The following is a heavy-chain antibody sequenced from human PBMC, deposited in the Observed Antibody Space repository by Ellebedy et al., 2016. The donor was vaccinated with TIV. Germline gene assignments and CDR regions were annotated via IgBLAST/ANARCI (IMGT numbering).Heavy chain of an antibody. CDR2: MYYNGNN. CDR3: ARVGDYYGSGSLDY. Sequence: SETLSLTXTVSGGSISSSGYYWGWIRQPPGKGLEWIATMYYNGNNYYNPSLRSRVTISVDTSKKHISLRLSSVTAADTAVYYCARVGDYYGSGSLDYWGRGTLVAVSS. J-gene: IGHJ4*02. CDR1: GGSISSSGYY. D-gene: IGHD3-10*01. V-gene: IGHV4-39*02.